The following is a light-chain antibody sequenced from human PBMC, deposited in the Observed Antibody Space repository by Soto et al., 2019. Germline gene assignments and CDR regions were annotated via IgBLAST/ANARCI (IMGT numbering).Light chain of an antibody. Sequence: DIQMTQSPSTLSASVGDRVTITCRASQNINTWLAWYQQKPGEAPKLLIYDGSTLESGIPSRFSGSGSGTDFTLTISSLQPDDFATYYCQQHSTYPRTFGQGTKVEVK. CDR1: QNINTW. CDR3: QQHSTYPRT. J-gene: IGKJ1*01. V-gene: IGKV1-5*03. CDR2: DGS.